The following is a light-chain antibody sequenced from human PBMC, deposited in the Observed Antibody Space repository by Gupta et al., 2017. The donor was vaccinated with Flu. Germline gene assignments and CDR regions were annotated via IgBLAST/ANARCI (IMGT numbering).Light chain of an antibody. V-gene: IGKV1-5*03. CDR3: QQDDSFPIA. CDR1: QSVYSR. CDR2: EAS. Sequence: DIEMTQSPSTLSASVGDRVTITCRASQSVYSRLAWYQQKPGKAPKLLIYEASRVESGVPSRFSGSGSGTEYTLAISSLQPDDLATYYCQQDDSFPIAFGGGTKVEIK. J-gene: IGKJ4*01.